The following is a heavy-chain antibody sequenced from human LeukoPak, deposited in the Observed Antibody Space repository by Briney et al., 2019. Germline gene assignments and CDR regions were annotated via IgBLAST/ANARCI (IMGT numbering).Heavy chain of an antibody. J-gene: IGHJ4*02. Sequence: LGESLKISCKGSGYSFSTYWIGWVRQMPGKGLEWMGVIYPGDSDTRYSPSFQGQVTISANKSSSTAYLQWSSLKASDTAMYYCARPPTSREDCWGQGTLVTVSS. CDR1: GYSFSTYW. CDR3: ARPPTSREDC. V-gene: IGHV5-51*01. CDR2: IYPGDSDT. D-gene: IGHD1-26*01.